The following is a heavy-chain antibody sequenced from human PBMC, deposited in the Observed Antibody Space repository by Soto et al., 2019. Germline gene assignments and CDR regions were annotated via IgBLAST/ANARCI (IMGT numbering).Heavy chain of an antibody. D-gene: IGHD4-4*01. Sequence: GGSLRLSCTASGFTFGDSAMSWFRQAPGKGLEWVGFIRSKAYGGTTEYAASVKGRFTISRDDSKSIAYLQMNSLKTEDTAVYYCTRRYSNPYYYYGMDVWGQGTTVTVSS. CDR1: GFTFGDSA. J-gene: IGHJ6*02. V-gene: IGHV3-49*03. CDR3: TRRYSNPYYYYGMDV. CDR2: IRSKAYGGTT.